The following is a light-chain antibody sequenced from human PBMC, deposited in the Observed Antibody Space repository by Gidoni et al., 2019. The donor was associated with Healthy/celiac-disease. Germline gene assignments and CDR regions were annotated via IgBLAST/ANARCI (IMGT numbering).Light chain of an antibody. J-gene: IGKJ2*01. CDR2: AAS. CDR1: QSISSY. V-gene: IGKV1-39*01. Sequence: DIQMNQSPSSLSAYVGDRVTITCRASQSISSYLNWYQQKPGKAPKLLIYAASSLQSGVPSRFSGSGSGTDFTLTISSLQPEDFATYYCQQSYSTPPYTFGQGTKLEIK. CDR3: QQSYSTPPYT.